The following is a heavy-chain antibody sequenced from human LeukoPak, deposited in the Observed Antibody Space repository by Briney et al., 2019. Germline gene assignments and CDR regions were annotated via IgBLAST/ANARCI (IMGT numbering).Heavy chain of an antibody. V-gene: IGHV4-38-2*01. D-gene: IGHD2-15*01. CDR1: GYSISSGYY. Sequence: KTSETLSLTCAVSGYSISSGYYWGWIRQPPGKGLEWIGCIYHSGSTYYNPSLKIRVTISVDTSKNQFSLKLSSVTAADTAVYYCARPVPGWYFDYWGQGTLSPSPQ. J-gene: IGHJ4*02. CDR2: IYHSGST. CDR3: ARPVPGWYFDY.